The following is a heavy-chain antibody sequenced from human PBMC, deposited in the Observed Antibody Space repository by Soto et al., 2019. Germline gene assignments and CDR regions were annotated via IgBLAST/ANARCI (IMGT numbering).Heavy chain of an antibody. Sequence: EVQLLESGGGLVQPGGSLRLSCAASGFTFSSYAMSWVRQAPGKGLEWVSSIGPGGRSTYYADAVKGRFTISRDNSKNTLYLQMNSLRAEDAAVYYCAKSRPGIDYWGQGTLVTVSS. V-gene: IGHV3-23*01. J-gene: IGHJ4*02. CDR3: AKSRPGIDY. CDR1: GFTFSSYA. CDR2: IGPGGRST.